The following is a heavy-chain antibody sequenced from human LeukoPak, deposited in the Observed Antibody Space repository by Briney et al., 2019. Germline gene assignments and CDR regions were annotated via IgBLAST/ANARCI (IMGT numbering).Heavy chain of an antibody. CDR3: ARSNGDYVFDDY. CDR1: GGSFSGYY. J-gene: IGHJ4*02. V-gene: IGHV4-34*01. D-gene: IGHD4-17*01. Sequence: SETLSLTCAVYGGSFSGYYWSWIRQPPGKGLEWIGSIYYSGSTYYNPSLKSRVTISVDTSKNQFSLKLSSVTAADTAVYYCARSNGDYVFDDYWGQGTLVTVSS. CDR2: IYYSGST.